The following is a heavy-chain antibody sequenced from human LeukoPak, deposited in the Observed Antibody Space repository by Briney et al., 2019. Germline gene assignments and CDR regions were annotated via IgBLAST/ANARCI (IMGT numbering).Heavy chain of an antibody. CDR2: ISTTSTYI. Sequence: PGGSLRLSCAASGFTFSSYAMSWVRQAPGKGLEWVSFISTTSTYIYYADSVKGRFTVSRDNSKNLLYLQMDSRRVEDTAVYYCARAGTCSSTSCDGGIEYWGQGTLVTVSS. V-gene: IGHV3-21*06. D-gene: IGHD2-2*01. CDR1: GFTFSSYA. CDR3: ARAGTCSSTSCDGGIEY. J-gene: IGHJ4*02.